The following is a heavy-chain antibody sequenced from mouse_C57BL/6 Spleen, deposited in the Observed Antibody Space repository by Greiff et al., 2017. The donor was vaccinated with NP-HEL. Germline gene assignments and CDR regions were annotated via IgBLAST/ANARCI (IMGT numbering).Heavy chain of an antibody. CDR1: GYSFTDYN. CDR2: INPNYGTT. J-gene: IGHJ1*03. Sequence: VQLQQSGPELVKPGASVKISCKASGYSFTDYNMNWVKQSHGKSLEWIGVINPNYGTTSYNQKFKGKATLTVDQSSSTAYMQLNSLTSEDSAVYYCAGYGNVRAYFDVWGTGTTVTVSS. D-gene: IGHD2-1*01. CDR3: AGYGNVRAYFDV. V-gene: IGHV1-39*01.